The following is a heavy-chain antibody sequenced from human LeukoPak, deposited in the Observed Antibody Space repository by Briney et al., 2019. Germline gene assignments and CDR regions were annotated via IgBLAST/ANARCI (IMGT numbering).Heavy chain of an antibody. J-gene: IGHJ4*02. V-gene: IGHV3-7*01. CDR2: IRQDGGEK. CDR3: ASGRDSRWFAD. D-gene: IGHD2-15*01. Sequence: GGSLRLSCTASTTYWISWVRQAPGKGLEWVTNIRQDGGEKFYVDSVKGRFTISRDNAKNSVYLQMNSLRVDDTAVYYCASGRDSRWFADWGQGTQVTVSS. CDR1: TTYW.